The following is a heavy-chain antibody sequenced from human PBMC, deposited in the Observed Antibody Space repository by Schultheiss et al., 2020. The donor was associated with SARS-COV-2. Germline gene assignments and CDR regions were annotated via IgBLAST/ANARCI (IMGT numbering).Heavy chain of an antibody. V-gene: IGHV3-21*01. J-gene: IGHJ4*02. CDR2: ISGSGGST. CDR3: ARDLTTPHGGY. D-gene: IGHD4-11*01. CDR1: GFTFTGSS. Sequence: GGSLRLSCAASGFTFTGSSMNWVRQAPGKGLEWVSAISGSGGSTYYADSVKGRFTISRDNAKNSLYLQMNSLRAEDTAVYYCARDLTTPHGGYWGQGTLVTVSS.